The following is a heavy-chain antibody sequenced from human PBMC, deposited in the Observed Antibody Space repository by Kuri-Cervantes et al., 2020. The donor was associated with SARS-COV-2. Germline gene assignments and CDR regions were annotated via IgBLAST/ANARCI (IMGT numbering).Heavy chain of an antibody. CDR1: GGSVSSSPYS. CDR3: ARDLREDAFDI. J-gene: IGHJ3*02. V-gene: IGHV4-39*02. Sequence: GSLRLSCTLSGGSVSSSPYSWGWIRQPPGKGLEWIGKIYYSGTTYYNPSLKSRVTISVGTSKNPFSLRLRSVTAADTAVYYCARDLREDAFDIWGQGTMVTVSS. CDR2: IYYSGTT.